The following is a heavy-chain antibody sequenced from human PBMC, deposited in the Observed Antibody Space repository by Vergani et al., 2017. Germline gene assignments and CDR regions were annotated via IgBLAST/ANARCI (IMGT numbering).Heavy chain of an antibody. D-gene: IGHD2-21*02. CDR2: IYSGDET. V-gene: IGHV3-66*02. CDR1: GSTVSGNY. CDR3: ARDPRGYGGDPEDYYYGMDV. Sequence: ELQLVESGGGLVQPGGSLRLSCAASGSTVSGNYMTWVRQAPGKGLEWVSHIYSGDETYYADSVKGRVTISRDTSKNTLHLQINNLRVEDTAVYYCARDPRGYGGDPEDYYYGMDVWGQGTTVTVSS. J-gene: IGHJ6*02.